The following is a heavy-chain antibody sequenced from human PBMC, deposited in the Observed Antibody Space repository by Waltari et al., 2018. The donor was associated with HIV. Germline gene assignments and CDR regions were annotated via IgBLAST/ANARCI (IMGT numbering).Heavy chain of an antibody. D-gene: IGHD2-21*02. J-gene: IGHJ4*02. V-gene: IGHV4-61*01. Sequence: QVQLQESGPGLVKPSETLSLTCTVAGGSVSSGSYSWGWVRQPPGKGLEWIGYIYYTGSTNSNPSLKSRVTISVDTSKNQFSLKVTSVTVADTAVYYCTREPLAYCGGDCYPDYWGKGTLVTVSS. CDR3: TREPLAYCGGDCYPDY. CDR1: GGSVSSGSYS. CDR2: IYYTGST.